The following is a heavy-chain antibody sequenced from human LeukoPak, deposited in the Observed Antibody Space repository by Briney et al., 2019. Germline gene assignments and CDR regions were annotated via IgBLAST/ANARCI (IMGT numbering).Heavy chain of an antibody. CDR3: ASANVGFRYYYYGMDV. CDR2: INAGNGNT. Sequence: ASVKVSCKASGYTFTSYAMHWVRQAPGQRLEGMGWINAGNGNTKYSQKFQGRVTITRDTSASTAYMELSSLRSEDTAVYYCASANVGFRYYYYGMDVWGQGTTVTVSS. J-gene: IGHJ6*02. CDR1: GYTFTSYA. V-gene: IGHV1-3*01. D-gene: IGHD1-26*01.